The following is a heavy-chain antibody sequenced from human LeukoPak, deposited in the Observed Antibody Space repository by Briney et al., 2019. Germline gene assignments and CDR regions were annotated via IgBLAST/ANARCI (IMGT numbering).Heavy chain of an antibody. D-gene: IGHD7-27*01. CDR1: GFTVSSNY. CDR3: ARLLTGAAFDI. V-gene: IGHV3-53*01. J-gene: IGHJ3*02. CDR2: IYSGGST. Sequence: GGSLRLSCAASGFTVSSNYMSWVRQAPGKGLEWVSVIYSGGSTYYADSVKGRFTISRDNSKNTLYLQMNSLRAEDTAVYYCARLLTGAAFDIWGQGTMVTVSS.